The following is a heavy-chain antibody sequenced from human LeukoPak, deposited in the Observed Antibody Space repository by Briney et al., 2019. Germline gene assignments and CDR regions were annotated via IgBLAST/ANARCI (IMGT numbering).Heavy chain of an antibody. CDR1: GFTFSTYA. CDR2: ISRSGSNT. CDR3: AKEDLYSSSRRFFEY. J-gene: IGHJ4*02. D-gene: IGHD3-22*01. Sequence: GGSLRLSCVASGFTFSTYAMSWVRQAPGKGLEWVSTISRSGSNTYYADYVKGRFTISRDSSKKTLFLQMNSLRAEDTAVYYCAKEDLYSSSRRFFEYWGQGTLVTVSS. V-gene: IGHV3-23*01.